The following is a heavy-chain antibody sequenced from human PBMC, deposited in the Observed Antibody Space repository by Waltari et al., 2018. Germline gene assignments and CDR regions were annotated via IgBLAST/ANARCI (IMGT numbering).Heavy chain of an antibody. V-gene: IGHV4-4*07. CDR3: ARDGVEYYDILTGYYNVGIFDY. CDR1: GGSISSYY. J-gene: IGHJ4*02. CDR2: IYTSGST. D-gene: IGHD3-9*01. Sequence: QVQLQESGPGLVKPSETLSLTCTVSGGSISSYYWSWIRQPAGTGLEWIGRIYTSGSTNYNPSLKSRVTMSVDTSKNQFSLKLSSVTAADTAVYYCARDGVEYYDILTGYYNVGIFDYWGQGTLVTVSS.